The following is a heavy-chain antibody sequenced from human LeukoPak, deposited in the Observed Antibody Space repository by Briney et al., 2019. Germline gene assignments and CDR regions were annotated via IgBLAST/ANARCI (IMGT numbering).Heavy chain of an antibody. Sequence: TGGSLRLSCAASGFTFSNYWMSWVRQAPGKGLEWVANIKQDGNEKYYVDSLKGRFTISRDNAKNSLYLQMNSLRAEDTAVYYCARDGPADTDYWGQGTLVTVSS. J-gene: IGHJ4*02. CDR1: GFTFSNYW. CDR2: IKQDGNEK. V-gene: IGHV3-7*01. D-gene: IGHD6-25*01. CDR3: ARDGPADTDY.